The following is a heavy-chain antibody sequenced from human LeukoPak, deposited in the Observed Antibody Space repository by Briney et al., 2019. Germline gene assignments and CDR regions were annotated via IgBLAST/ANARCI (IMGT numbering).Heavy chain of an antibody. V-gene: IGHV4-59*01. CDR1: GGSISSYY. CDR2: IYYSGST. J-gene: IGHJ6*03. D-gene: IGHD2-15*01. CDR3: ARGRSLPHYYYYMDV. Sequence: SETLSLTCTVSGGSISSYYWSWIRQPPGKGLEWIGYIYYSGSTNYNPSLKSRVTISVDTSKNQFSLKLSSVTAADTAVYYRARGRSLPHYYYYMDVWGKGTTVTVSS.